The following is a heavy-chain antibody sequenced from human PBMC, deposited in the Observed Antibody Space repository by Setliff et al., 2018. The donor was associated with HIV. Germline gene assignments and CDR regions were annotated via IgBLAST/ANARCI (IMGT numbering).Heavy chain of an antibody. CDR3: ARGWGLWFGQLSILPLDP. CDR2: LTPHSGDT. CDR1: GYTFLNYD. D-gene: IGHD3-10*01. J-gene: IGHJ5*02. Sequence: GASVKVSCKASGYTFLNYDINWLRQAPGQGLEWMGRLTPHSGDTISADRFQGRLVMTTNTSTTTAFMELSSLRSDDTARYFCARGWGLWFGQLSILPLDPWGQGTLVTVSS. V-gene: IGHV1-8*01.